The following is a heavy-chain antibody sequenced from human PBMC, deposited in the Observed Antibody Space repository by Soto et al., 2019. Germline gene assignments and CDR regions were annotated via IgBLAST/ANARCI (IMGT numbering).Heavy chain of an antibody. CDR1: GGSFSGYY. CDR2: INHSGST. J-gene: IGHJ5*02. CDR3: ARGRLLYSFGHTKRKNWFDP. V-gene: IGHV4-34*01. Sequence: PSETLSRTCAVYGGSFSGYYWSWIRQPPGKGLEWIGEINHSGSTNYNPSLKSRVTISVDTSKNQFSLKLSSVTAADTAVYYCARGRLLYSFGHTKRKNWFDPWGQGTLVTVSS. D-gene: IGHD1-26*01.